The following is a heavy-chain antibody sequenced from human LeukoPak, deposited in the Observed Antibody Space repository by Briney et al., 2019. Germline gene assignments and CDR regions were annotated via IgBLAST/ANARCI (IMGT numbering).Heavy chain of an antibody. V-gene: IGHV3-21*01. CDR2: ISSSSSYI. J-gene: IGHJ5*02. CDR3: ARDGINAEFDP. Sequence: SGGSLRLSCAASGFTFSSYSMNWVRQAPGKGLEWVSSISSSSSYIYYADSVKGRFTISRDNAKNSLYLQMNSLRAEDTAVYYCARDGINAEFDPWGQGTLVTVSS. CDR1: GFTFSSYS.